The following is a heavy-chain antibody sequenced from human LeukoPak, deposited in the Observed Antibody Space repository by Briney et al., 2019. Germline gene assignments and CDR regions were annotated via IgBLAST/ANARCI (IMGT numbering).Heavy chain of an antibody. CDR1: GFTFSNAW. J-gene: IGHJ4*02. CDR2: IKSKTDGGTT. V-gene: IGHV3-15*01. D-gene: IGHD6-19*01. Sequence: GGSLRLSCAASGFTFSNAWMSWVRQAPGKGLEWVGRIKSKTDGGTTDYAAPVKGRFTISRDDSKNTLYLQMNSLKTEDTAVYYCTTGTGIAVAGMRLFEAARVGHFPTRNYWGQGTLVTVSS. CDR3: TTGTGIAVAGMRLFEAARVGHFPTRNY.